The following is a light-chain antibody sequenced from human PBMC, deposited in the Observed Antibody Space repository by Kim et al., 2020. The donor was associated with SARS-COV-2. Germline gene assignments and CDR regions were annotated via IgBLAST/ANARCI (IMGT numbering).Light chain of an antibody. V-gene: IGLV4-69*01. J-gene: IGLJ2*01. CDR2: LNSDGSH. CDR1: SGHSNYA. Sequence: ASVKLTCTLSSGHSNYAIAWHQQQPEKGPRYLMKLNSDGSHSKGDGIPDRFSGSSSGPERYLTISSLQSEDEADYYCQTWGTGIVVFGGGTQLTVL. CDR3: QTWGTGIVV.